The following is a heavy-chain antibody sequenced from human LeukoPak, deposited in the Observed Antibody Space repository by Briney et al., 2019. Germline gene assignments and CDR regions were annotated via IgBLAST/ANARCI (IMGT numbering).Heavy chain of an antibody. CDR1: GGSFSSTTYY. V-gene: IGHV4-39*01. J-gene: IGHJ4*02. CDR2: VYYSGST. D-gene: IGHD3-22*01. Sequence: SETLSLTCTVSGGSFSSTTYYWGWVRQPPGRGLEWIGSVYYSGSTYYNQSLKSRVTISVDTSKNQFSLKLTSVTAADTAVYYCARQYYDSSGYYPWYFDYWGQGTLVTVSS. CDR3: ARQYYDSSGYYPWYFDY.